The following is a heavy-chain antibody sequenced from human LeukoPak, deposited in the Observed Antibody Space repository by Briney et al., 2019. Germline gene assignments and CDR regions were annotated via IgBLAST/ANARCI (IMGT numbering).Heavy chain of an antibody. CDR3: ARSARLMKGVVEVTALDD. CDR1: GFTFRSYE. J-gene: IGHJ4*02. CDR2: LSSSGSAF. D-gene: IGHD3-3*01. V-gene: IGHV3-48*03. Sequence: GGSLRLSCGDSGFTFRSYEMNWVRQAPGKGLEWIAYLSSSGSAFSYADSVKGRFTIARDNAKNSVYLEMNSLRADDTAVYYCARSARLMKGVVEVTALDDWGQGTLVTVSS.